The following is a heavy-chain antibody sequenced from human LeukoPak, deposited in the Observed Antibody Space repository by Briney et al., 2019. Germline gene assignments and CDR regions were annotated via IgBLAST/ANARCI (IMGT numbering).Heavy chain of an antibody. J-gene: IGHJ2*01. V-gene: IGHV1-2*06. CDR2: VTPKSGDT. Sequence: ASVKVSCKASGYTFSGYYMHWVRQAPGQGLEWMGRVTPKSGDTKYAQKFQDRVSMTRDTSITTAYLELNSLKSDDTAIYYCARGPGSDWNFEFWGRGTLITVSS. CDR3: ARGPGSDWNFEF. D-gene: IGHD6-19*01. CDR1: GYTFSGYY.